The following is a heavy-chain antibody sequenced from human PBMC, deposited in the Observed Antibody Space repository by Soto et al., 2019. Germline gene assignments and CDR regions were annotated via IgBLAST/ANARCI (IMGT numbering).Heavy chain of an antibody. CDR2: ISSNGVST. J-gene: IGHJ6*02. CDR3: VKDYYDFFCVSVMDV. CDR1: GFTFSSYA. V-gene: IGHV3-64D*06. D-gene: IGHD3-3*01. Sequence: GGSLRLAGSASGFTFSSYAIHWVRQAPGKGLEYVSAISSNGVSTYYADSVKGRFTISRDNSKNRLYLKMSSLRAEDTAVYYCVKDYYDFFCVSVMDVWGQGTTVTVSS.